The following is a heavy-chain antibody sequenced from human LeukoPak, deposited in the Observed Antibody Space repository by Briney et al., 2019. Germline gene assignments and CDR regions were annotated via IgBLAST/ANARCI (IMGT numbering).Heavy chain of an antibody. CDR1: GFTFSSYA. CDR3: ARAKYSNYYYYYGMDV. Sequence: PGGSLRLSCAPSGFTFSSYAMHWVRQAPGKGLEWVAVISYDGSNKYYADSVKGRFTISRDNSKNTLYLQMNSLRAEDTAVYYCARAKYSNYYYYYGMDVWGQGTTVTVSS. CDR2: ISYDGSNK. J-gene: IGHJ6*02. D-gene: IGHD4-11*01. V-gene: IGHV3-30-3*01.